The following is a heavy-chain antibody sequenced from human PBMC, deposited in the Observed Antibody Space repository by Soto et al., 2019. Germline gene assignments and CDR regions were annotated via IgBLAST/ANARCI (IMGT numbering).Heavy chain of an antibody. CDR1: GFTFSDYA. CDR3: ANDSPSMDY. J-gene: IGHJ4*02. CDR2: ISSDGSTQ. Sequence: QVQLVESGGGVVQPGRSLRLSCATSGFTFSDYAIHWVRQSPGKGLEWVAVISSDGSTQYYADSVKGRFTIFRDNSKNTVYLQMTSLRAEDTAGYYCANDSPSMDYWGQGTLVTVSS. V-gene: IGHV3-30-3*02. D-gene: IGHD2-2*01.